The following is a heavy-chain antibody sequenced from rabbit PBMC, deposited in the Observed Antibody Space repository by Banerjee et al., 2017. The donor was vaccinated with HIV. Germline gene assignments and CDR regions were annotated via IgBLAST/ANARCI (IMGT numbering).Heavy chain of an antibody. J-gene: IGHJ4*01. V-gene: IGHV1S45*01. CDR1: GFIFSTYS. CDR2: IYAGSSST. D-gene: IGHD8-1*01. Sequence: QEQLVESGGGLVQPGGSLKLSCKASGFIFSTYSMSWVRQAPGKGLEWIACIYAGSSSTYYASWAKGRFTISKTSSTTVTLQMTSLTAADTATYFCVRAGVYAGSSSYTGFDFNLWGPGTL. CDR3: VRAGVYAGSSSYTGFDFNL.